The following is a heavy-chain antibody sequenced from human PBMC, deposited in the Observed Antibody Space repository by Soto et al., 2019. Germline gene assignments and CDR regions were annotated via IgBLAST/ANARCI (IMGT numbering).Heavy chain of an antibody. D-gene: IGHD2-21*02. Sequence: QITLKESGPTLVKPTQPLTLTCTFSAFSLSTGGVGVGWIRQPPGKALEWLALIYWDDDKRYSPSLRSRLTITKDTSKNQVVLTMTNMDPVYTATYYCIQSRCGGDCLQSYASYYYYGMDVWGQGTTVTVSS. V-gene: IGHV2-5*02. CDR2: IYWDDDK. J-gene: IGHJ6*02. CDR3: IQSRCGGDCLQSYASYYYYGMDV. CDR1: AFSLSTGGVG.